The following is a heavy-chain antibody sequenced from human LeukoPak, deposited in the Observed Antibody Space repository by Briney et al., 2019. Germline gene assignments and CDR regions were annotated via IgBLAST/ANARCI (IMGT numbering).Heavy chain of an antibody. CDR1: GGSMSSYY. Sequence: SETLSLTCTVAGGSMSSYYWNWIRQPPGKGLEWIGYFHYSGSTNYNPSLKSRVTISVDTSKNQFSLKLSSVTAADTAMYYCARGGGGSWYGTVDYWAREPWSPSPQ. V-gene: IGHV4-59*01. D-gene: IGHD6-13*01. CDR3: ARGGGGSWYGTVDY. CDR2: FHYSGST. J-gene: IGHJ4*02.